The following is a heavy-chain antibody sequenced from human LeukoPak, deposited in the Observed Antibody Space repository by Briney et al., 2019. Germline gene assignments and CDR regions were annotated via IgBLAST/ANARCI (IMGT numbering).Heavy chain of an antibody. CDR3: ARHVYGRHQLQAYHFDY. J-gene: IGHJ4*02. Sequence: SETLSLTCDVSGYSISSGHYWGWIRQSPGKGLEWTAGMYNSGSTYFKSSLKSRVTISLDTPKNQFSLTLNSVTAADTAVYYCARHVYGRHQLQAYHFDYWGQGILVTVSS. V-gene: IGHV4-38-2*01. CDR2: MYNSGST. D-gene: IGHD2-2*01. CDR1: GYSISSGHY.